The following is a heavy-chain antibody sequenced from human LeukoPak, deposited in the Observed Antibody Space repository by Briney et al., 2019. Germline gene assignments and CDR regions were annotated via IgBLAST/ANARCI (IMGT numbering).Heavy chain of an antibody. CDR2: IYYSGST. D-gene: IGHD1-26*01. CDR3: ARHSGIGMAQLYFDY. V-gene: IGHV4-39*01. Sequence: PSETLSLTCTVSGCSISSSSYYWGWIRQPPGKGLEWIGSIYYSGSTYYNPSHKSRVTISVDTSKNQFSLSLSSVTAADTAVYHCARHSGIGMAQLYFDYWGQGTLVTVSS. CDR1: GCSISSSSYY. J-gene: IGHJ4*02.